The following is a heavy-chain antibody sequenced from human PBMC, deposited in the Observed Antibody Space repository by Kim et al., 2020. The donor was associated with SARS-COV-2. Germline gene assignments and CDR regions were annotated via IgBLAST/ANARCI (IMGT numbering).Heavy chain of an antibody. D-gene: IGHD6-13*01. CDR2: IYTSGST. CDR1: GGSISSYY. Sequence: SETLSLTCTVSGGSISSYYWSWIRQPAGKGLEWIGRIYTSGSTNYNPSLKSRVTMSVDTSKNQFSLKLSSVTAADTAVYYCARDCSSSWYAPLYFDYWGQGTLVTVSS. CDR3: ARDCSSSWYAPLYFDY. V-gene: IGHV4-4*07. J-gene: IGHJ4*02.